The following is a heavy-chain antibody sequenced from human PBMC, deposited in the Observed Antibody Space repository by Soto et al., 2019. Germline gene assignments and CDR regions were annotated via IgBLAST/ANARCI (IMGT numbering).Heavy chain of an antibody. CDR1: GGTFSSYT. V-gene: IGHV1-69*02. CDR2: IIPILGIA. D-gene: IGHD4-17*01. J-gene: IGHJ3*02. Sequence: QVQLVQSGAEVKKPGSSVKVSCKASGGTFSSYTISWVRQAPGQGLEWMGRIIPILGIANYAQKFQGRVTXXAXKXXSTAYMELSSLRSEDTAGYYCARGDGDYTYDAFDIWGQGTMVTVSS. CDR3: ARGDGDYTYDAFDI.